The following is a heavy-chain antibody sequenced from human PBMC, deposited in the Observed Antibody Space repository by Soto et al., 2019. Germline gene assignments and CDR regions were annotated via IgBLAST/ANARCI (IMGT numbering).Heavy chain of an antibody. CDR3: ARVDMVGATNYGMDV. V-gene: IGHV3-33*01. J-gene: IGHJ6*02. D-gene: IGHD1-26*01. Sequence: QVQLVESGGGVVQPGRSLRLSCAASGFTFSSYGMHWVRQAPGTGLEWVAVIWYDGSNKYYADSVKGRFTISRDNSKNTLYLEMNSLRAEVTAVYYCARVDMVGATNYGMDVWGQGTTVTVSS. CDR1: GFTFSSYG. CDR2: IWYDGSNK.